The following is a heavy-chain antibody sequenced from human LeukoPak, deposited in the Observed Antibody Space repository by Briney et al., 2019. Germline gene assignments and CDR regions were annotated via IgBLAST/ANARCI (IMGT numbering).Heavy chain of an antibody. Sequence: PSETLSLTCAVYGGSFSGYYRSWIRQPPGKGLEWIGEINHSGSTNYNPSLKSRVTISVDTSKNQFSLKLSSVTAADTAVYYCARVPKCSSTKYYYYYYGMDVWGQGTTVTVSS. J-gene: IGHJ6*02. CDR1: GGSFSGYY. CDR3: ARVPKCSSTKYYYYYYGMDV. CDR2: INHSGST. V-gene: IGHV4-34*01. D-gene: IGHD6-6*01.